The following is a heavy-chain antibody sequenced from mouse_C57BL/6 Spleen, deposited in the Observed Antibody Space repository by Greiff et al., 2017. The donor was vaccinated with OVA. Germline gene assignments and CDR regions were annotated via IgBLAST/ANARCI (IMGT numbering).Heavy chain of an antibody. CDR1: GYAFSSSW. CDR3: ARPGLGDAMDY. CDR2: IYPGDGDT. J-gene: IGHJ4*01. Sequence: QVQLQQSGPELVKPGASVKISCKASGYAFSSSWMNWVKQRPGKGLEWIGRIYPGDGDTNYNGKFKGKATLTADKSSSTAYMQLSSLTSEDSAVYFCARPGLGDAMDYWGQGTSVTVSS. V-gene: IGHV1-82*01. D-gene: IGHD2-4*01.